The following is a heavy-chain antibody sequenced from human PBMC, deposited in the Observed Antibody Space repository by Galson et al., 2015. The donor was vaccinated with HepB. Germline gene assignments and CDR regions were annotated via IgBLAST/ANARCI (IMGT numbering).Heavy chain of an antibody. V-gene: IGHV1-18*01. CDR3: ARVDSSGPISHGGFP. Sequence: SVKVSCKASGYTFTSYGINRVRQAPGQGLEWMGWISTYNGNTNYAQKLQGRVTMTTDTSTSTAYMDLRSLRSDDTAVYYCARVDSSGPISHGGFPWGQGTLVTVSS. CDR1: GYTFTSYG. J-gene: IGHJ4*02. CDR2: ISTYNGNT. D-gene: IGHD6-19*01.